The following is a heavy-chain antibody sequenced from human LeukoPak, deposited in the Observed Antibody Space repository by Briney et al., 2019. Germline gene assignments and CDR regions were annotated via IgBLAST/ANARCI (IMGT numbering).Heavy chain of an antibody. D-gene: IGHD5-12*01. CDR2: ISSSSSYI. CDR1: GFTFSSYS. CDR3: ARDPSGYDPVDY. J-gene: IGHJ4*02. Sequence: PGGSLRLSCAASGFTFSSYSMNWVRQAPGKGLEWVSSISSSSSYIYYADSVKGRFTISRGNAKNSLYLQMNSLRAEDTAVYYCARDPSGYDPVDYWGQGTLVTVSS. V-gene: IGHV3-21*01.